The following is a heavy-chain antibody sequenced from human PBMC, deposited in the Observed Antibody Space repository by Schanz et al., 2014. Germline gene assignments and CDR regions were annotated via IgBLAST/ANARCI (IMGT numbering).Heavy chain of an antibody. CDR1: GFTVSANY. Sequence: EVQVVESGGGLVQPGGSLRLSCAASGFTVSANYMIWVRQPPGKGLEWVSLINYDDATNYADSVKSRMTISRNTSKNAIILQMNNLRAEDAAVYYCASPAISLAARVADYWGQGTLVTVSS. D-gene: IGHD6-19*01. V-gene: IGHV3-66*01. CDR2: INYDDAT. J-gene: IGHJ4*02. CDR3: ASPAISLAARVADY.